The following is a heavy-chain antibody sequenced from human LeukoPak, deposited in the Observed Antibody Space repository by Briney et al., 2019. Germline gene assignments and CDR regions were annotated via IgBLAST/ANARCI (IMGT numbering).Heavy chain of an antibody. CDR1: GFTFSDYY. Sequence: GGSLRLSYAASGFTFSDYYMSWIRQAPGKGLEWVSYISSSSSYTNYADSVKGRFTISRDNAKNSLYLQMNSLRAEDTAVYYCARESESSGFDYWGQGTLVTVSS. CDR3: ARESESSGFDY. D-gene: IGHD6-19*01. CDR2: ISSSSSYT. J-gene: IGHJ4*02. V-gene: IGHV3-11*06.